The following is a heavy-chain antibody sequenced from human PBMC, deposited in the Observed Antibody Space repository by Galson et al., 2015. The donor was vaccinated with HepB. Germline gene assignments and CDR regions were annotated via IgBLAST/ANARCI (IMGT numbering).Heavy chain of an antibody. Sequence: SLRLSCAASGFTFRDYWMTWVRQAPGKGLEWVANIKGDGSEKHYVDSVEGRFTISRDDAKNSVYLQMDGLRVEDTAVYYCVGDDTQFRWLIYYDALGTWGQGTMVTVSS. CDR3: VGDDTQFRWLIYYDALGT. J-gene: IGHJ3*02. CDR1: GFTFRDYW. D-gene: IGHD3-10*01. V-gene: IGHV3-7*03. CDR2: IKGDGSEK.